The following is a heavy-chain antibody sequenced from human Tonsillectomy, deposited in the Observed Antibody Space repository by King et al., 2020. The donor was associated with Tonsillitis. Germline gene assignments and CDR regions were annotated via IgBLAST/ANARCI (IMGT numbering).Heavy chain of an antibody. J-gene: IGHJ2*01. D-gene: IGHD4-17*01. CDR3: ARLGDGDYELCDWYFDL. CDR2: IYYSGST. Sequence: QLQESGPGLVKPSETLSLTCTVSGGSISSYYWSWIRQPPGKGLEWIGYIYYSGSTNYNPSLKSRVTISVDTSKNQFSLKLSSVTAADTAVYYCARLGDGDYELCDWYFDLWGRGTLVTVSS. V-gene: IGHV4-59*08. CDR1: GGSISSYY.